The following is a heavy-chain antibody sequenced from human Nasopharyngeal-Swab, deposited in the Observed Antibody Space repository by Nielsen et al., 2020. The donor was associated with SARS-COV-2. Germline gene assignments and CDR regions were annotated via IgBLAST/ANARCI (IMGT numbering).Heavy chain of an antibody. V-gene: IGHV4-34*01. D-gene: IGHD1-14*01. CDR2: INHSGST. Sequence: WIRQPPGKRLEWIGEINHSGSTNYNPSLKSRVTISVDTSKNQFSLKLSSVTAADTAVYYCARPTTLGYYYGMDVWGQGTTVTVSS. CDR3: ARPTTLGYYYGMDV. J-gene: IGHJ6*02.